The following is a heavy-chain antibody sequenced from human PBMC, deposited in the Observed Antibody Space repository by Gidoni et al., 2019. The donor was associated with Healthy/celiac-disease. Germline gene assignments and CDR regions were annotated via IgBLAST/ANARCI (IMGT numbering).Heavy chain of an antibody. Sequence: EVQLVESGGGLVKPGGSLRLSCAASGFTFSSYSMNCVRQAPGKGLAWVSSISSSSSYIHYADSVKGRFTISRDNAKNSLYLQMNSLRAEDTAVYYCHVTYGFSFDYWGQGTLVTVSS. CDR1: GFTFSSYS. CDR3: HVTYGFSFDY. D-gene: IGHD3-10*01. V-gene: IGHV3-21*01. J-gene: IGHJ4*02. CDR2: ISSSSSYI.